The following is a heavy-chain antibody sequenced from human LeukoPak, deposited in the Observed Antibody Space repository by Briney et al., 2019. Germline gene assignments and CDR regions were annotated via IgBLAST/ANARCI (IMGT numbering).Heavy chain of an antibody. J-gene: IGHJ4*02. CDR1: GGSLSGYY. CDR3: ARQARADY. V-gene: IGHV4-34*01. CDR2: INHSGST. D-gene: IGHD3-10*01. Sequence: SETLSLTCAVYGGSLSGYYWSWIRQPPGKGLEWIGEINHSGSTNYNPSLKSRVTISVDTSKNQFSLKLSSVTAADTAVYYCARQARADYWGQGTLVTVSS.